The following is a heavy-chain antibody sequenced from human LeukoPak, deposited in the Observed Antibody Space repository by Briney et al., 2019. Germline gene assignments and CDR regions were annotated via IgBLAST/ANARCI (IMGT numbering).Heavy chain of an antibody. CDR1: GASISGYL. J-gene: IGHJ6*03. Sequence: SETLSLTCTVSGASISGYLWTWIRQPPGKGLEWIGYVYDNGDTNYHPSFTGRVSISVDVSKNQFSLKLTSVLAADTADYFCARLSDYDVDTSDYMDVWGKGTTVTVSS. D-gene: IGHD3-22*01. V-gene: IGHV4-59*01. CDR2: VYDNGDT. CDR3: ARLSDYDVDTSDYMDV.